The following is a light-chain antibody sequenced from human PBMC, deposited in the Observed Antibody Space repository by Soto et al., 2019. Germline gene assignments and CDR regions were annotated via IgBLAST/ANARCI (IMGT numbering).Light chain of an antibody. CDR3: IQALQTPGT. V-gene: IGKV2-28*01. J-gene: IGKJ4*01. CDR1: QSLLHSNGYDY. CDR2: MGS. Sequence: DIVMTQSPLSLPVTPGEPASISCRSSQSLLHSNGYDYLDWYLQKPGQSPQLLIYMGSNRASGVPDRYSGSGSGTDFTLKISRVDTEDVGVYYCIQALQTPGTFGGGAKVEIK.